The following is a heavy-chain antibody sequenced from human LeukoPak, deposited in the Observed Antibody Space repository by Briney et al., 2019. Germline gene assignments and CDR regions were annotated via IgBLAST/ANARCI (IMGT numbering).Heavy chain of an antibody. CDR2: IEQDGSEK. J-gene: IGHJ4*02. CDR1: GFTFSSYW. Sequence: GGSLRLSCAASGFTFSSYWMSWVRQAPGKGLEWVANIEQDGSEKYYVDSVKGRFAISRDNANSSLYLQMNSLGAEDTAAYYCASMIWGAGFDYWGRGTLVTVSS. D-gene: IGHD3-16*01. CDR3: ASMIWGAGFDY. V-gene: IGHV3-7*01.